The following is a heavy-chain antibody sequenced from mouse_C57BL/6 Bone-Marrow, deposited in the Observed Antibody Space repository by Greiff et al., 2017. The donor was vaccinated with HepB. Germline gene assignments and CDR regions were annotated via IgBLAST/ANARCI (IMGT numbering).Heavy chain of an antibody. Sequence: EVQLVESGGGLVKPGGSLKLSCAASGFTFSDYGMHWVRQAPEKGLEWVAYISSGSSTIFYADTVQGRFTISRDNAKNTLFLQMTSLRSEDTAMYYCARAVITTVVATNYFDYWGQGTTLTVSS. V-gene: IGHV5-17*01. CDR2: ISSGSSTI. CDR3: ARAVITTVVATNYFDY. D-gene: IGHD1-1*01. J-gene: IGHJ2*01. CDR1: GFTFSDYG.